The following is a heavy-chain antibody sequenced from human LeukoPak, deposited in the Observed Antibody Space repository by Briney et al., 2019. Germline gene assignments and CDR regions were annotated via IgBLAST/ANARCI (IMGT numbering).Heavy chain of an antibody. Sequence: QTXXLXCRVWGGSMSRXXXXGTWXRQAGXXXXXWIGYMSQRGGTSYTPSVKSRVTKRDDTATSEFAEELTSVTAADTAVYYCARAWSGPYYFDYWGQGTLVTVSS. CDR1: GGSMSRXXXX. D-gene: IGHD3-3*01. V-gene: IGHV4-30-2*01. J-gene: IGHJ4*01. CDR2: MSQRGGT. CDR3: ARAWSGPYYFDY.